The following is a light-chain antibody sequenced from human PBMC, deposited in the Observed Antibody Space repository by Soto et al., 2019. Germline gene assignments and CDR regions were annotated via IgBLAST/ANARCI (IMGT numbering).Light chain of an antibody. J-gene: IGKJ5*01. V-gene: IGKV3-15*01. CDR3: QQHDQWPLT. CDR1: QSVYSH. Sequence: EVVMTQSPETLSVSPGERVTLSCRASQSVYSHLAWYQHKLGQPPRLLIYRISIRATGISDRFSGSGSGTEFTLTINSLQSEDFGVYYCQQHDQWPLTFGQGTRLEIK. CDR2: RIS.